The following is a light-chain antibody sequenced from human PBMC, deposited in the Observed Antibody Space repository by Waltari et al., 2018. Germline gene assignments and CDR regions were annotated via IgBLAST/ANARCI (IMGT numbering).Light chain of an antibody. CDR3: QQTYNTPLGT. CDR1: QGISNS. V-gene: IGKV1-39*01. Sequence: DIQMTQSPSSLSAFVGDRVTITCRASQGISNSVNWYQQKPGKAPKVLTYGGSNLQSGVPVRFSGSGSGTDVTFTISSLQPEDFASYYCQQTYNTPLGTFGQGTKVEIK. J-gene: IGKJ1*01. CDR2: GGS.